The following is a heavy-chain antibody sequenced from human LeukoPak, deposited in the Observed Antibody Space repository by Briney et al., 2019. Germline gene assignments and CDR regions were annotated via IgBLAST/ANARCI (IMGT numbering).Heavy chain of an antibody. CDR2: IYNSGIT. V-gene: IGHV4-61*02. D-gene: IGHD2-21*02. Sequence: SETLSLTWTVSGGSISSGNYYWSWIREPAGKGLVYIGRIYNSGITNYNPSLKSRVTISVDTSKNQFSLKLNSVTAADTAVYYCARDTVAVTAVHYYYYMDVWGKGTTVTVSS. J-gene: IGHJ6*03. CDR3: ARDTVAVTAVHYYYYMDV. CDR1: GGSISSGNYY.